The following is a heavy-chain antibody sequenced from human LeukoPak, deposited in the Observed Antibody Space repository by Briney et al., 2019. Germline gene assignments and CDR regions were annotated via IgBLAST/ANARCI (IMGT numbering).Heavy chain of an antibody. CDR2: ISGSGGST. Sequence: PGGSLRLSCAASGFTFSNAWMSWVRQAPGKGLEWVSAISGSGGSTYYADSVKGRFTISRDNSKNTLYLQMNSLRAEDTAVYYCAKESGPGLWFGEDAFDIWGQGTMVTVSS. D-gene: IGHD3-10*01. CDR1: GFTFSNAW. J-gene: IGHJ3*02. V-gene: IGHV3-23*01. CDR3: AKESGPGLWFGEDAFDI.